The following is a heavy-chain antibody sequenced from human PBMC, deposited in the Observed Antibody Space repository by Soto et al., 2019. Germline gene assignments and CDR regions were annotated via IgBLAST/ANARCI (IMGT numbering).Heavy chain of an antibody. J-gene: IGHJ4*02. CDR1: GYTFPNFG. V-gene: IGHV1-18*04. D-gene: IGHD3-9*01. CDR2: ISTDNGDT. Sequence: QVQLVQSGAEVKKPGASVKVSCKASGYTFPNFGISWVRQAPGQGLEWLGWISTDNGDTKYAQKIQARVTLTTDTATTTVYMELTSLRPDDTAVYYCTRDAKYHDLLNGYFVNDHWGQGTLVTVSS. CDR3: TRDAKYHDLLNGYFVNDH.